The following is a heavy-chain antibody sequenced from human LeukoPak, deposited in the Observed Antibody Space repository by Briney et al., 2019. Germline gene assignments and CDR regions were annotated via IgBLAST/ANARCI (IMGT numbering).Heavy chain of an antibody. V-gene: IGHV1-46*01. CDR3: ARDPPYSYGMRHFDY. CDR2: INPSGGST. D-gene: IGHD5-18*01. CDR1: GYTFTSYY. Sequence: ASVKVSCKASGYTFTSYYMHWVRQAPGQGLEWMGIINPSGGSTSYALKFQGRVTMTRDTSTSTVYMELSSLRSEDTAVYYCARDPPYSYGMRHFDYWGQGTLVTVSS. J-gene: IGHJ4*02.